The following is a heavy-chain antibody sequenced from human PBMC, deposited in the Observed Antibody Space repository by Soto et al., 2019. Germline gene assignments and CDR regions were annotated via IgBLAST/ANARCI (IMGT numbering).Heavy chain of an antibody. V-gene: IGHV1-18*01. CDR3: ARKPYSHYYGMDV. CDR1: GYIFSDYG. J-gene: IGHJ6*02. D-gene: IGHD2-21*01. CDR2: IIPYNDNT. Sequence: QVQLVQSGVEVKKPGASVKVSCKASGYIFSDYGINWVRLAPGQGLEWMGWIIPYNDNTKYAENFQGRVTLTTDTSTNTVYMELRSLTPADTGVYFCARKPYSHYYGMDVWGQGTSVTVSS.